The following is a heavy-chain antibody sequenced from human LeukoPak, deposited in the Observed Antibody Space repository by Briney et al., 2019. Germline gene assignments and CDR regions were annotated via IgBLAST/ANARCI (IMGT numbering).Heavy chain of an antibody. Sequence: PSETLSLTCAVYGGSFSGYYWSWIRQPPGKGLEWIGEINRSGSTNYNPSLKSRVTISVDTSKNQFSLKLSSVTAADTAVYYCARGWGYCSSTSCYTYWFDPWGQGTLVTVSS. V-gene: IGHV4-34*01. CDR1: GGSFSGYY. J-gene: IGHJ5*02. D-gene: IGHD2-2*02. CDR2: INRSGST. CDR3: ARGWGYCSSTSCYTYWFDP.